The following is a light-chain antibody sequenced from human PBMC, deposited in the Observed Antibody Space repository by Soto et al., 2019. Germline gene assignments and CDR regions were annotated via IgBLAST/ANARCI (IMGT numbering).Light chain of an antibody. J-gene: IGKJ2*01. CDR3: QQYNSYPYT. Sequence: DIQMTQSPSTLSTSVGDRVTTTCRASQSISSWLAWYQQKPGKAPKLLIYDASNLESGVPSRFSGSGSGTEFTLTISSLQPDDFATYCCQQYNSYPYTFGQGTKLEIK. V-gene: IGKV1-5*01. CDR2: DAS. CDR1: QSISSW.